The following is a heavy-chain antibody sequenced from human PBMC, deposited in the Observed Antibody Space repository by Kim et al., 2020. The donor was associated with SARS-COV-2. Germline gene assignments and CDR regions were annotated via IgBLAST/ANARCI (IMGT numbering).Heavy chain of an antibody. CDR3: ARGRITIFGVVTEFDY. Sequence: KSRVTTSVDTSKNQFSLKLSSVTAADTAVYYCARGRITIFGVVTEFDYWGQGTLVTVSS. D-gene: IGHD3-3*01. J-gene: IGHJ4*02. V-gene: IGHV4-31*02.